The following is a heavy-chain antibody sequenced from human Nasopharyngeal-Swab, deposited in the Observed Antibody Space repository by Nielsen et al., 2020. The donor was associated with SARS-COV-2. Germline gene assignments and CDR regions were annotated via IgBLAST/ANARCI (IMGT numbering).Heavy chain of an antibody. V-gene: IGHV3-7*03. Sequence: GESLKISCAASGITFSSYWMSWVRQAPGKGLEWVANIKQDGSEKYYVDSVKGRFTISRDNAKNSLYLQMNSLRAEDTAVYYCARDSSSWYDFDYWGQGTLVTVSS. CDR3: ARDSSSWYDFDY. CDR2: IKQDGSEK. CDR1: GITFSSYW. J-gene: IGHJ4*02. D-gene: IGHD6-13*01.